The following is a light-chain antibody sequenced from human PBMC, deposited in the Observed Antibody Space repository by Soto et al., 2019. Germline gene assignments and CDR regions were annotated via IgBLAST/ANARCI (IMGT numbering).Light chain of an antibody. Sequence: EIVLTQSPGPLSLSPGERATLSCRASQSVSSSYLAWYQQKPGQAPRLLIYGASSRATGIPDRFSGSGSGTDFTLTISRLEPGDFAVYDGQQYGSSPPWTFGQGTKVEIK. CDR1: QSVSSSY. CDR3: QQYGSSPPWT. CDR2: GAS. J-gene: IGKJ1*01. V-gene: IGKV3-20*01.